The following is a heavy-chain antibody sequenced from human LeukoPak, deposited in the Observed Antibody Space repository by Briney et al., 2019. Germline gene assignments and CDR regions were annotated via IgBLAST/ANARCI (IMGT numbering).Heavy chain of an antibody. V-gene: IGHV4-39*07. CDR1: GVSLSSSNSY. Sequence: SETLSLTCTVSGVSLSSSNSYWGWIRQPPGKGLEWIGSIYYSGNTYYNPSLKSRVTISVDTSKNQFSLKLSSVTAADTAVYYCARERHGHPFDCWGQGALVTVSS. CDR2: IYYSGNT. CDR3: ARERHGHPFDC. J-gene: IGHJ4*02.